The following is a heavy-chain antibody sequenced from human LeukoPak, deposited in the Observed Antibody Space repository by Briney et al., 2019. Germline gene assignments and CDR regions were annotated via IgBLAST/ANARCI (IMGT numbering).Heavy chain of an antibody. V-gene: IGHV1-2*02. CDR2: INPNSGGT. J-gene: IGHJ4*02. CDR1: GYTFTGYY. CDR3: ARDPGGMATKIRLGGDY. D-gene: IGHD5-24*01. Sequence: GASVKVSCKASGYTFTGYYMHWVRQAPGQGLEWMGWINPNSGGTNYAQKFQGRVTMTRDTSISTAYMELSRLRSDDTAVYYCARDPGGMATKIRLGGDYWGQGTLATVSS.